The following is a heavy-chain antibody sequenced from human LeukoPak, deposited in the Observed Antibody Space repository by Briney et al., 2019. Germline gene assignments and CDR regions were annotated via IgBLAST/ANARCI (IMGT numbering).Heavy chain of an antibody. Sequence: GGSLRLSCAASGFTFSSYSMNWVRQAPGKGLEWVSYISSSSDTIYYADSVKGRFTISRDNAKNSLYLQMNSLRAEDTAVYYCARVALGAPNSYYYYYMDVWGRGTTVTVSS. CDR3: ARVALGAPNSYYYYYMDV. V-gene: IGHV3-48*01. D-gene: IGHD1-26*01. CDR2: ISSSSDTI. CDR1: GFTFSSYS. J-gene: IGHJ6*03.